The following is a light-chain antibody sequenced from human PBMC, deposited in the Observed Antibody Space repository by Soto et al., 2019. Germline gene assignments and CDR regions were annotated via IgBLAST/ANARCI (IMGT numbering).Light chain of an antibody. CDR3: AAWDDSLNGRAV. CDR2: SNS. Sequence: QAVVTQPTSASGTPGQRVTISCSGSDSNIGSNTVNWYQQVPGTAPTLLIYSNSQRPSGVPDRFSGSKSGTSASLAISGLQSEDEGDYYCAAWDDSLNGRAVFGGGTKLTVL. V-gene: IGLV1-44*01. J-gene: IGLJ3*02. CDR1: DSNIGSNT.